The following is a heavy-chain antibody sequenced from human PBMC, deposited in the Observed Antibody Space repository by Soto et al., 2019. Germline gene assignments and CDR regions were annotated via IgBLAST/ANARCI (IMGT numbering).Heavy chain of an antibody. CDR1: GYSFTGYW. Sequence: ESLKVSCEVSGYSFTGYWITWVRQRPGKGLEWLGIVYPGDSDTRYRPSLKGQATISVDKSRKTAYLSLRSLQSSDSAIYFCARRRGFTYGAFDFWGQGTPVTVSA. CDR3: ARRRGFTYGAFDF. V-gene: IGHV5-51*01. J-gene: IGHJ4*02. CDR2: VYPGDSDT. D-gene: IGHD3-10*01.